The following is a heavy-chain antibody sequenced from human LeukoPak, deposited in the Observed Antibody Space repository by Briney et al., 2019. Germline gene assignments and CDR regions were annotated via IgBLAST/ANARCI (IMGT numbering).Heavy chain of an antibody. CDR3: ARRAPYSYEWSTLDY. V-gene: IGHV4-59*08. CDR1: GGSISSYY. D-gene: IGHD5-18*01. CDR2: IYYSGST. Sequence: SETLSLTCTVSGGSISSYYWSWIRQPPGKGPEWIGYIYYSGSTNYNPSLKSRVTISVDPSKNQFSLKLSSVTAADTAVYYCARRAPYSYEWSTLDYWGQGTLVTVSS. J-gene: IGHJ4*02.